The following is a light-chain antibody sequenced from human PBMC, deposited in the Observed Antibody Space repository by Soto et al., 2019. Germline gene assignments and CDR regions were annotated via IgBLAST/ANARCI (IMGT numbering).Light chain of an antibody. CDR3: QQYGSSPPIT. J-gene: IGKJ5*01. CDR2: GAS. CDR1: QSASSSY. V-gene: IGKV3-20*01. Sequence: EIVLTQSPGTLSLSPGERATLSCRASQSASSSYLAWYQQKPGQAPRLLIYGASSRATGIPDRFSGSGSGPDFTLTISRLEPEDFAVYYCQQYGSSPPITFGQGTRLEIK.